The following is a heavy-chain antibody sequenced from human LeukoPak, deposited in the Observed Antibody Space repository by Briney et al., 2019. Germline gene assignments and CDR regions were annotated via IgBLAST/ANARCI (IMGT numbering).Heavy chain of an antibody. D-gene: IGHD3-22*01. CDR2: ICGSGGST. CDR3: AKVRSSGYYYWNAFDI. J-gene: IGHJ3*02. V-gene: IGHV3-23*01. CDR1: GFTFDAFA. Sequence: PGGALGLSFAASGFTFDAFALHWVRPAPGKGLEWVSVICGSGGSTYYADSVKGRFTISRDNSKNTLYLQMNSLRAEDTAVYYCAKVRSSGYYYWNAFDIWGQGTMVTVSS.